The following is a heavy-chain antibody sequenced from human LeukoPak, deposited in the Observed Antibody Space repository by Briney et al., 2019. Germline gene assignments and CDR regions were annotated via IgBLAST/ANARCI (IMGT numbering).Heavy chain of an antibody. CDR1: GGSISSYY. D-gene: IGHD5-12*01. V-gene: IGHV4-59*01. CDR2: IYYSGST. Sequence: SETLSLTCTVSGGSISSYYWSWIRQPPGKGLEWIGYIYYSGSTNYNPSLKSRVTISVDTSKNQFSLKLSSVTAADTAAYYCARGVAGIDAFDIWGQGTMVTVSS. CDR3: ARGVAGIDAFDI. J-gene: IGHJ3*02.